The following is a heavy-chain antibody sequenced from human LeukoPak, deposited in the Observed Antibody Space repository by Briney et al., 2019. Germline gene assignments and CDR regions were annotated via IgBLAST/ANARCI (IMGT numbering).Heavy chain of an antibody. V-gene: IGHV3-33*06. CDR1: GFTFSSYG. CDR2: IWYDGSNK. Sequence: PGRSLRLSCAASGFTFSSYGMHWVRQAPGKGLEWVALIWYDGSNKYYADSVKGRLTISRDNSRNTLSLQMNSLRAEDTAVYYCAKGSYDSSGYHLDYWGQGTLVTVSS. CDR3: AKGSYDSSGYHLDY. D-gene: IGHD3-22*01. J-gene: IGHJ4*02.